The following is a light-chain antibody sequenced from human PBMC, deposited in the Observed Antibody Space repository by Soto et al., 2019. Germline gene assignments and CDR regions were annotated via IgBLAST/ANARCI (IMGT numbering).Light chain of an antibody. J-gene: IGKJ5*01. CDR2: AAS. V-gene: IGKV3-20*01. CDR1: QSVSSY. CDR3: QQYGSSPIT. Sequence: EIVLTQSPATLSLSPWERATLPCRASQSVSSYLAWYQQKPGQAPRLLIYAASNRATGIPARFSGSGSGTEFTLTISRREPEDFAVYYCQQYGSSPITFGQGTRLEIK.